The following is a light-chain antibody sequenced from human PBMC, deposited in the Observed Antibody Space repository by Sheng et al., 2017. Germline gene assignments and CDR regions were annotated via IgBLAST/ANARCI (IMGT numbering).Light chain of an antibody. CDR1: QSIGDW. CDR2: KTS. V-gene: IGKV1-5*03. Sequence: DIQVTQSPSTLSASVGDRVTITCRASQSIGDWLAWYQQKPGKVPKLLIYKTSSLESGVPSRFSGTGSGTEFTLSIYSLQPDDSATYYCQQYSNYPWTFGQGTKVDIK. J-gene: IGKJ1*01. CDR3: QQYSNYPWT.